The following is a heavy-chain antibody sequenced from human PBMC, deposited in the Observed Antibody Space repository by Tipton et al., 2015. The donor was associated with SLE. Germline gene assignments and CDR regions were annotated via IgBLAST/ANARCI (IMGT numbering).Heavy chain of an antibody. CDR3: ARDRVGGDYFDY. Sequence: SLRLSCASSGFTFSNYAMNWVRQAPGKGLEWVSYISSSGSTIYYADSVKGRFTISRDNAKNSLYLQMNSLRAEDTAVYYCARDRVGGDYFDYWGQGTLVTVAS. V-gene: IGHV3-48*03. CDR2: ISSSGSTI. CDR1: GFTFSNYA. J-gene: IGHJ4*02. D-gene: IGHD1-26*01.